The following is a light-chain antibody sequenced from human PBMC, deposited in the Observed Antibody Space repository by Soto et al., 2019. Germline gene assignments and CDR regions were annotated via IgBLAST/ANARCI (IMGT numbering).Light chain of an antibody. Sequence: IVLTQSPGTLSLSPGERTTLSCRASQRISRYLAWYQQKPGQGPRHLIYAASSRATGTPDRFSGSGSGTDFTLTINRLEPEDFALYYCQQYGSSPPTFGQGTKV. CDR3: QQYGSSPPT. CDR1: QRISRY. CDR2: AAS. J-gene: IGKJ1*01. V-gene: IGKV3-20*01.